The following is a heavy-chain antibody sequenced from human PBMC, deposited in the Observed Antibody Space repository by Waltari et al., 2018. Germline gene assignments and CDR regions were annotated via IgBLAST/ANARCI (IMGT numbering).Heavy chain of an antibody. CDR3: ARHVGEATTFDY. Sequence: QLQLQESGPGLVKPSATLSLTCSVSGASISTSSYYWGWIRQPPGKGLEWIGSIHYSGSTYYNPSLKSRVTISVDTSKNQFSRRLTSVTAADTAVYYCARHVGEATTFDYWGQGTLVTVSS. CDR2: IHYSGST. CDR1: GASISTSSYY. J-gene: IGHJ4*02. V-gene: IGHV4-39*01. D-gene: IGHD1-26*01.